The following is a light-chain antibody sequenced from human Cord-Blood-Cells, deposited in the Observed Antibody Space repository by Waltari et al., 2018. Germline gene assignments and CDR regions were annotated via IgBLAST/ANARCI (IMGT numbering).Light chain of an antibody. CDR3: SSYTSSSTVV. CDR1: SSDVGGYTN. CDR2: DVS. Sequence: QSALTHPASVSGSPGQSITISCTGTSSDVGGYTNVSWYQQHPGKAPNLMIYDVSNRPSGVSNRFSGSKSGNTASLTISGLQAEDEADYYCSSYTSSSTVVFGGGTKLTVL. J-gene: IGLJ2*01. V-gene: IGLV2-14*01.